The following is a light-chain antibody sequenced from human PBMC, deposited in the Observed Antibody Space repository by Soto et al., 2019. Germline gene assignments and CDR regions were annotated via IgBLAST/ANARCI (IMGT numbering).Light chain of an antibody. CDR2: NTF. CDR1: QSVSSN. V-gene: IGKV3-15*01. Sequence: EIVMTQSPATLSVFPGERATLSCRASQSVSSNLVWYQQKPGQAPKLLIYNTFTRATGIPVRFSGSGSGTEFTLTISSLQSEDLAVYYCQQYNNWPYTCGQGTKLEI. CDR3: QQYNNWPYT. J-gene: IGKJ2*01.